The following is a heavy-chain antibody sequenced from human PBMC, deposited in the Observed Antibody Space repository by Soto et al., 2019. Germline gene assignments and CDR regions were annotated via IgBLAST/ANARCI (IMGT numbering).Heavy chain of an antibody. CDR1: GDTFTNFG. J-gene: IGHJ5*02. Sequence: ASVKVSCKTSGDTFTNFGLSWVRQAPGHGLEWMGWIATYNTNRNYAQKFQVRRTLTTDTSTSTAYMELKSLGSDDTAVYYCARVLRGVVNWFDHWGQGSLVTVSS. CDR3: ARVLRGVVNWFDH. CDR2: IATYNTNR. D-gene: IGHD3-10*01. V-gene: IGHV1-18*01.